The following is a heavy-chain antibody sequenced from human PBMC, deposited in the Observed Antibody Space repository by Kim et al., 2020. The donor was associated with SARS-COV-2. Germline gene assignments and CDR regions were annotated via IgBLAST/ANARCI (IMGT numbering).Heavy chain of an antibody. V-gene: IGHV3-30-3*01. D-gene: IGHD2-15*01. CDR3: AYCSGRSCYSGKTSYYGMDV. CDR1: GFIFSDFA. Sequence: GGSLRLSCAASGFIFSDFAMHWVRQAPGKGLEWVTAISYDGNNKYYADSVKGRFTISRDNSKNTLYLQMDSLRAEDTAAYYCAYCSGRSCYSGKTSYYGMDVCGQETTVTVSS. CDR2: ISYDGNNK. J-gene: IGHJ6*02.